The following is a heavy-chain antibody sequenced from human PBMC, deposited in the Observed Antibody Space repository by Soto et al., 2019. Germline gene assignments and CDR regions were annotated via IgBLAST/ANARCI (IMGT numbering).Heavy chain of an antibody. V-gene: IGHV1-3*01. CDR1: GYTFTIYA. CDR2: INAGNGNT. J-gene: IGHJ3*02. CDR3: ARWGDYYDSSGYFYAFDI. Sequence: SVKVSCKASGYTFTIYAMHCVLRSPLQRREGMGWINAGNGNTKYSQKFQGRVTITRDTSASTAYMELSSLRSEDTAVYYCARWGDYYDSSGYFYAFDIWGQGTMVTVSS. D-gene: IGHD3-22*01.